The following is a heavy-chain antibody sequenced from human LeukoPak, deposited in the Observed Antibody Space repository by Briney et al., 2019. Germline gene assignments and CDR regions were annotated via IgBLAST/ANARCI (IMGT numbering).Heavy chain of an antibody. Sequence: ASVKVSCKASGGTFSSYAISWVRQAPGQGLKWMGRIIPILGIANYAQKFQGRVTITADKSTSTAYMELSSLRSEDTAVYYCAGYGSGSYYFDYWGQGTLVTVSS. CDR3: AGYGSGSYYFDY. D-gene: IGHD3-10*01. CDR1: GGTFSSYA. V-gene: IGHV1-69*04. CDR2: IIPILGIA. J-gene: IGHJ4*02.